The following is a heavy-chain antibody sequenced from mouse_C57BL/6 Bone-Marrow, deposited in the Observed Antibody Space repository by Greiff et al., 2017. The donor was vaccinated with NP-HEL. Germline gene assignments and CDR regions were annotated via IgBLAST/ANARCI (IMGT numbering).Heavy chain of an antibody. CDR2: INYDGSST. Sequence: EVKLVESEGGLVQPGSSMKLSCTASGFTFSDYYMAWVRQVPEKGLEWVANINYDGSSTYYLDSLKSRFIISRDNAKNILYLQMSSLKSEDTATYYCARGEDTTAVGGYYFDYWGQGTTLTVSS. D-gene: IGHD1-1*01. V-gene: IGHV5-16*01. CDR3: ARGEDTTAVGGYYFDY. J-gene: IGHJ2*01. CDR1: GFTFSDYY.